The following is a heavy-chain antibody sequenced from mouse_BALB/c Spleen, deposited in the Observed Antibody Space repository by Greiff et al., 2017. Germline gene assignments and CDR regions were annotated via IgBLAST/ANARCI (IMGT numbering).Heavy chain of an antibody. Sequence: LVKTGASVKISCKASGYSFTGYYMHWVKQSHGKSLEWIGYISCYNGATSYNQKFKGKATFTVDTSSSTAYMQSNSLTSEDSAVYYCARSIYYDYDGFDYWGQGTTLTVSS. CDR2: ISCYNGAT. CDR3: ARSIYYDYDGFDY. D-gene: IGHD2-4*01. CDR1: GYSFTGYY. J-gene: IGHJ2*01. V-gene: IGHV1S34*01.